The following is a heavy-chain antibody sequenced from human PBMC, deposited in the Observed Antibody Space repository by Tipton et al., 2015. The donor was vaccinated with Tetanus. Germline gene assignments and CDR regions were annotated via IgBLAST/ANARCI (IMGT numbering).Heavy chain of an antibody. Sequence: SLRLSCAASGFTFSSYAMSWVRQDPGTGLEWVSAISGGGGSTYYADSVKGRFTISRDNSKNTLYLQLNSLRAEETAVYYCAKENPPMGGFDPWGQGTLVTVSS. V-gene: IGHV3-23*01. J-gene: IGHJ5*02. CDR1: GFTFSSYA. CDR2: ISGGGGST. D-gene: IGHD1-14*01. CDR3: AKENPPMGGFDP.